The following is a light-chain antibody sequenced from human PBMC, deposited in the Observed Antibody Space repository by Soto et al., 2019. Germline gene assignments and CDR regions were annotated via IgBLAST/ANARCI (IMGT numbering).Light chain of an antibody. Sequence: EIVLTQSPATLSLSPGERATLSCRASQSVSTKLAWYQHKPGQAPRLLIYEASHRATGIPARFSGSGSETDFTLTISSLEPEDFAVYYCQQRSAWPPYTFGQGTTLEIK. V-gene: IGKV3-11*01. CDR2: EAS. J-gene: IGKJ2*01. CDR1: QSVSTK. CDR3: QQRSAWPPYT.